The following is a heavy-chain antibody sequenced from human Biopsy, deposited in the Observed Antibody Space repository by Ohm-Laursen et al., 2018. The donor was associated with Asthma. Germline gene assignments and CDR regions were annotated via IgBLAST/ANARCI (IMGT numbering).Heavy chain of an antibody. CDR1: GASITSSAYY. D-gene: IGHD2-2*01. J-gene: IGHJ4*02. Sequence: SDTLSLTCTVSGASITSSAYYWGWIRQPPGKGLEWIGSLYYGETTYYSPPLKSRLTISVNTSNNQFSLILSSVTAADTAVYYCARHDHRWDTYADFWGQGTLVNVSS. CDR2: LYYGETT. V-gene: IGHV4-39*01. CDR3: ARHDHRWDTYADF.